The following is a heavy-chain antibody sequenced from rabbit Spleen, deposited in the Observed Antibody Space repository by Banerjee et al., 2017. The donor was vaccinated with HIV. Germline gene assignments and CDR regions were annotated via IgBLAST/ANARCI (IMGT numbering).Heavy chain of an antibody. CDR3: ARDLDGVIGWNFGW. CDR2: IEGGSRAFS. V-gene: IGHV1S40*01. CDR1: GVSFSNNQY. D-gene: IGHD4-1*01. J-gene: IGHJ4*01. Sequence: QSLEESGGDLVKPGASLTLTCTASGVSFSNNQYMCWVRQAPGKGLEWIACIEGGSRAFSYFARWAKGRFTISRTSSTTVTLQMTSLTAADTATYFCARDLDGVIGWNFGWWGPGTLVTVS.